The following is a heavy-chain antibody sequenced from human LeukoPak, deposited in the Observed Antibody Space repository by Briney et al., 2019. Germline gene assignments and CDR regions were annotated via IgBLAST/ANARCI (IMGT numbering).Heavy chain of an antibody. J-gene: IGHJ3*02. CDR1: GFTFSGYE. V-gene: IGHV3-48*03. D-gene: IGHD5-18*01. Sequence: GGSLRLSCAASGFTFSGYEMNWVRQAPGKGLEWVSYISSSGSTIYYADSVKGRFTISRDNAKNSLYLQMNSLRAEDTAVYYCARASGGYSYEDAFDIWGQGTMVTVSS. CDR3: ARASGGYSYEDAFDI. CDR2: ISSSGSTI.